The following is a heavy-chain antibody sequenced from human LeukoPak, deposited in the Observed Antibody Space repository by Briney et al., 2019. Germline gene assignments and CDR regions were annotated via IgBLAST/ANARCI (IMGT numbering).Heavy chain of an antibody. D-gene: IGHD5-12*01. CDR1: GFTFDHYA. CDR3: AKAPTRDLWAHFDY. V-gene: IGHV3-23*01. J-gene: IGHJ4*02. Sequence: GGSLRLSCAASGFTFDHYAMSWVRQAPGKGLEWVSAISGSGGSTYYADSVKGRFTISRDNSKNTLYLQMNSLRAEDTAVYYCAKAPTRDLWAHFDYWGQGTLVTVSS. CDR2: ISGSGGST.